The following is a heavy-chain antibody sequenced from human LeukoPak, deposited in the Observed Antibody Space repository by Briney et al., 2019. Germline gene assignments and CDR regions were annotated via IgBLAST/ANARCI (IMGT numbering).Heavy chain of an antibody. D-gene: IGHD5-24*01. Sequence: GGSLRLSCSASGFTFSSSVMHWVRQAPGKGLEYVSAITTNGRRTYYADPVKGRFTISRDNSKNTLYLQMSSLRVEDTAVYYCVSSRDGFNSPFDYWGQGTLVTVSS. CDR1: GFTFSSSV. J-gene: IGHJ4*02. CDR2: ITTNGRRT. CDR3: VSSRDGFNSPFDY. V-gene: IGHV3-64D*06.